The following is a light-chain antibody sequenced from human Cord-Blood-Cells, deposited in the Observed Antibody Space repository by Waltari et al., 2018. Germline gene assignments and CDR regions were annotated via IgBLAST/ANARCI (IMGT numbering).Light chain of an antibody. J-gene: IGKJ1*01. V-gene: IGKV1-5*03. CDR3: QQYNSYSWT. Sequence: DIKMTQSPATLSASVGERVTITCGASQSISSWLAWYHKKPGKAPKLLIYKASSLESGVPAGFSGSGSGTEFTLTISSLQPDDFATYYCQQYNSYSWTFGQGTNVEIK. CDR1: QSISSW. CDR2: KAS.